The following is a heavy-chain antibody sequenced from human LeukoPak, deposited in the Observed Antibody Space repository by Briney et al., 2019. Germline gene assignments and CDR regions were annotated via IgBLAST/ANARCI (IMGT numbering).Heavy chain of an antibody. CDR2: IYYSGST. Sequence: SETLSLTCTVSGGSISSYYWSWIRQPPGKGLEWIGYIYYSGSTNYTPSLKSRVTISVDTSKNQFSLKLSSVTAADTAVYYCARTVEYCGGDCYSFDYWGQGTLVTVSS. CDR1: GGSISSYY. J-gene: IGHJ4*02. CDR3: ARTVEYCGGDCYSFDY. V-gene: IGHV4-59*01. D-gene: IGHD2-21*01.